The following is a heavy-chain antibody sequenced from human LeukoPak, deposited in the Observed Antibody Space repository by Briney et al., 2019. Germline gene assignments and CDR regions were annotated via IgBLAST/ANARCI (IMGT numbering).Heavy chain of an antibody. CDR3: ARAGGRYCSGGSCKPTRQFDY. Sequence: ASVKVSCKASGYTFTSYAMNWVRQAPGQGLEWMGWINTNTGNPTYAQGFTGRFVFSLDTSVSTAYLQISSLKAEDTAVYYCARAGGRYCSGGSCKPTRQFDYWGQGTLVTVSS. V-gene: IGHV7-4-1*02. D-gene: IGHD2-15*01. J-gene: IGHJ4*02. CDR1: GYTFTSYA. CDR2: INTNTGNP.